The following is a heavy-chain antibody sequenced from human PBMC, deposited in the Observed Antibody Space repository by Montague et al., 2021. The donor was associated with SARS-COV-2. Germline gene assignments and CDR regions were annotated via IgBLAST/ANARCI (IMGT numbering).Heavy chain of an antibody. J-gene: IGHJ5*02. Sequence: SETLSLTCAVSGGSIRSSNWWSWVRQPPGKGLEWIGEIYHSGSTNYKPSIKSRVTISVDKSKNQFSLKLSSLTAADTAVYYCARRYCSSTSCPNWFDPGGQGTLVTVSS. CDR1: GGSIRSSNW. D-gene: IGHD2-2*01. CDR2: IYHSGST. CDR3: ARRYCSSTSCPNWFDP. V-gene: IGHV4-4*02.